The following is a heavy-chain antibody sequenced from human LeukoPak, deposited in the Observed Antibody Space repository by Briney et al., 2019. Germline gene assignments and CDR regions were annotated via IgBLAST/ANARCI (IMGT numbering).Heavy chain of an antibody. CDR3: ARGWAAIPD. Sequence: GGSLRLSCAASGFNFSIHWMTWVRQAPGKGLEWVANIPDDGSETNYVDSVKGRFIISRDNAQNSLSLQMSSLREEDTALYYCARGWAAIPDWGQGTPVTVSS. CDR1: GFNFSIHW. CDR2: IPDDGSET. J-gene: IGHJ1*01. V-gene: IGHV3-7*01. D-gene: IGHD3-16*01.